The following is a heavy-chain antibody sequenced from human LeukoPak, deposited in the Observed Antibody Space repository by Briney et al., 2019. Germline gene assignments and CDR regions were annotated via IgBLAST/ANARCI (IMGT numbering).Heavy chain of an antibody. CDR1: GYTFSNYG. CDR2: TSYNGNT. D-gene: IGHD2-2*01. V-gene: IGHV1-18*04. CDR3: ARDEGEAVVVPAATFWRY. Sequence: ASVKVSCKASGYTFSNYGISWVRQAPGLGLEWMGWTSYNGNTNYAQKLQGRVTMTTDTSTSTAYMELRSLRSDDTAVYYCARDEGEAVVVPAATFWRYWGQGTLVTVSS. J-gene: IGHJ4*02.